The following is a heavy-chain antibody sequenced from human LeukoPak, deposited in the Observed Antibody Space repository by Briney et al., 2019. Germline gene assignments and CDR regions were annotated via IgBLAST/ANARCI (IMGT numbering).Heavy chain of an antibody. J-gene: IGHJ6*02. Sequence: ASVTVSCKASGYTFTSYDINWVRQAPGQGLEWMGWMNPNSGNTVYAQKFQGRVTITRNTSISTAYMELSSLRSEDTAVYYCARFEDSSSWSYWYYYGMDVWGQGTTVTVSS. CDR1: GYTFTSYD. CDR3: ARFEDSSSWSYWYYYGMDV. D-gene: IGHD6-13*01. CDR2: MNPNSGNT. V-gene: IGHV1-8*01.